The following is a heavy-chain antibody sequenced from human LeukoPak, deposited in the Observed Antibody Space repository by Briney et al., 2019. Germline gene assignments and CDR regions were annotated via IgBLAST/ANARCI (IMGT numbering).Heavy chain of an antibody. CDR3: ARFPGGSPLDC. CDR1: GGTFSSYA. Sequence: ASVKVSCKASGGTFSSYAISWVRQAPGQGLEWMGGIIPIFGTANYAQKFQGRVTITTDTSTSTAYMELRSLRSDDTAVYYCARFPGGSPLDCWGQGTLVTVSS. CDR2: IIPIFGTA. D-gene: IGHD1-26*01. V-gene: IGHV1-69*05. J-gene: IGHJ4*02.